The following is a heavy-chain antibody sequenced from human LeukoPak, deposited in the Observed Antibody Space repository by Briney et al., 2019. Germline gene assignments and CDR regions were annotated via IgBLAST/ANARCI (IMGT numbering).Heavy chain of an antibody. D-gene: IGHD6-13*01. CDR3: ARGVGYTFDY. Sequence: SETLSLTCTVSGYSISSGYYWGWIRQPPGKGLEWIGNIYHSGSTYNHPSLKSRVTISVDTSKNQFSLKLSSVTAADTAVYYCARGVGYTFDYWGQGTLVTVSS. CDR2: IYHSGST. CDR1: GYSISSGYY. J-gene: IGHJ4*02. V-gene: IGHV4-38-2*02.